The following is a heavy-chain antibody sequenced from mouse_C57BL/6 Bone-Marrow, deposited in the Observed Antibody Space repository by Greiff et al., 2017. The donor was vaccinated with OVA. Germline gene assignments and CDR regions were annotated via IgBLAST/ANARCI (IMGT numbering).Heavy chain of an antibody. CDR3: ARQRPTRVTTRYFDV. CDR2: INSDGGST. D-gene: IGHD2-5*01. Sequence: EVQVVESGGGLVQPGESLKLSCESNEYEFPSHDMSWVRKTPEKRLELVAAINSDGGSTYYPDTMERRFIISRDNTKKTLYLQMSSLRSEDTALYYCARQRPTRVTTRYFDVWGTGTTVTVSS. CDR1: EYEFPSHD. J-gene: IGHJ1*03. V-gene: IGHV5-2*01.